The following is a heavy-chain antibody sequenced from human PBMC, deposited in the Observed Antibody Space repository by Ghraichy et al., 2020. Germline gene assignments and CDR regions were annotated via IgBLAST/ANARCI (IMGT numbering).Heavy chain of an antibody. CDR3: ANDCLIAAADAGFGL. J-gene: IGHJ2*01. D-gene: IGHD6-13*01. CDR2: ISGSGGST. Sequence: GGSLRLSCAASGFTFSSYAMSWVRQAPGKGLEWVADISGSGGSTYYADSVKGRFTISSDNSKNTLYLQMNRLRAEDTAVYYCANDCLIAAADAGFGLWGRGTLVTVSS. V-gene: IGHV3-23*01. CDR1: GFTFSSYA.